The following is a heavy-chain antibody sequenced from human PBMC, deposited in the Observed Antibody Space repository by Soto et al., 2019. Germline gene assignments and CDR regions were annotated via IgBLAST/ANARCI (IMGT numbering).Heavy chain of an antibody. D-gene: IGHD3-22*01. J-gene: IGHJ6*02. Sequence: GASVKVSCKASGYTFTGYYMHWVRQAPGRGLEGMGWSNPNSGGTNYAQKFQGRVTMTRDTSISTAYMELSRLRSDDTAVYYCARDIATTMIVVAQIDGMDVWGQGTTVTVSS. CDR2: SNPNSGGT. CDR1: GYTFTGYY. CDR3: ARDIATTMIVVAQIDGMDV. V-gene: IGHV1-2*02.